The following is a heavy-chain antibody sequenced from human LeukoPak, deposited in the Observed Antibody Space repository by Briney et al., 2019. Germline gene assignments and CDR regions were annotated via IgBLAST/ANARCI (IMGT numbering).Heavy chain of an antibody. V-gene: IGHV3-7*01. Sequence: SGGSLRLSCAASGFSFSYYWMSWVRQAPGKGLEWVANIKQDGSEKYYVDSVKGRFTISRDNAKKSLYLQMNILRAEDTAVYYCARDANYYDSRGENYFNCWGQGTLVTVSS. CDR1: GFSFSYYW. J-gene: IGHJ4*02. D-gene: IGHD3-22*01. CDR3: ARDANYYDSRGENYFNC. CDR2: IKQDGSEK.